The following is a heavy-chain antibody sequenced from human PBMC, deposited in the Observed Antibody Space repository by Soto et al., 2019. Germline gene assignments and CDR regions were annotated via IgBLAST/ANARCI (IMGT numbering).Heavy chain of an antibody. CDR3: ASDFGYCSGGSPCLFDY. J-gene: IGHJ4*02. D-gene: IGHD2-15*01. Sequence: GASVKVSCKASGYTFTSYARHWVRQAPGQRLEWMGWINAGNGNTKYSQKFQGRVIITRDTSASTAYMELSSLRSEDTAVYYCASDFGYCSGGSPCLFDYWGQGTLVTVSS. V-gene: IGHV1-3*01. CDR2: INAGNGNT. CDR1: GYTFTSYA.